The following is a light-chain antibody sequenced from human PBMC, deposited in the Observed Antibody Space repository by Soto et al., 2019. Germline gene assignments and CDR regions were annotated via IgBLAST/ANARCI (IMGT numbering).Light chain of an antibody. CDR1: SSDVGGYNY. CDR3: CSYAGSYTHYV. J-gene: IGLJ1*01. V-gene: IGLV2-11*01. CDR2: DVS. Sequence: QSALTQPRSVSGSPGQSVTISCTGTSSDVGGYNYVSWYQQHPGKAPKLMIYDVSKRPSGVPDRFSGSKSGNTASLTISGLQAEDEADYYCCSYAGSYTHYVFGT.